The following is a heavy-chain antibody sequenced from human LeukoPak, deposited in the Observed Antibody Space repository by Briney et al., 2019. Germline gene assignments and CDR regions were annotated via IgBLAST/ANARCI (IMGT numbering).Heavy chain of an antibody. CDR2: IYHSGST. V-gene: IGHV4-38-2*01. D-gene: IGHD1-26*01. Sequence: SETLSLTCAVSGYSISSGYYWGWIGPPPGKGLEWIGSIYHSGSTYYNPSLKSRVTISVDTSKNQFSLKLSSVTAADTAVYYCARVVGAKDWFDPWGQGTLVTVSS. J-gene: IGHJ5*02. CDR1: GYSISSGYY. CDR3: ARVVGAKDWFDP.